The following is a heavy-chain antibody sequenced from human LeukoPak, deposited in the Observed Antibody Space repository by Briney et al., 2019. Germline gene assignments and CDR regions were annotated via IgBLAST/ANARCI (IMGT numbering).Heavy chain of an antibody. V-gene: IGHV3-23*01. CDR2: ISGSGGST. J-gene: IGHJ3*02. D-gene: IGHD3-22*01. CDR1: GFTFSSYG. CDR3: AKINVDYYDSSGPGGGDAFDI. Sequence: AGGSLRLSCAASGFTFSSYGMSWVRQAPGKGLEWVSAISGSGGSTYYADSVKGRFTISRDNSKNTLYLQMNSLRAEDTAVYYCAKINVDYYDSSGPGGGDAFDIWGQGTMVTVSS.